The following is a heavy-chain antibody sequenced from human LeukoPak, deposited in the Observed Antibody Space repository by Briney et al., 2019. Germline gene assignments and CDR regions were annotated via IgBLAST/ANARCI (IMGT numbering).Heavy chain of an antibody. V-gene: IGHV3-30-3*01. Sequence: PGGSLRLSCAASGFTFSSYAMHWVRQAPGKGLEWVAVISYDGSNKYYADSVKGRFTISRDNSKNTLYLQMNSLRAEDTAVYYCARVWSGYYVYFDYWGQGTLVTVSS. CDR3: ARVWSGYYVYFDY. J-gene: IGHJ4*02. CDR1: GFTFSSYA. CDR2: ISYDGSNK. D-gene: IGHD3-3*01.